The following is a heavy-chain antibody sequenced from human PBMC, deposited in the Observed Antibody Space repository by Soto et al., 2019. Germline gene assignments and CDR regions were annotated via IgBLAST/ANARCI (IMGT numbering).Heavy chain of an antibody. D-gene: IGHD3-10*01. J-gene: IGHJ6*03. CDR3: ARVGFGDTLPRPNYYYYYYMEV. Sequence: PSETLSLTCTVSGGSISSYYWSWIRQPPGKGLEWIGYIYYSGSTNYNPSLKSRVTISVDTSKNQFSLKLSSVTAADTSVYYCARVGFGDTLPRPNYYYYYYMEVWGKGTTVTVSS. V-gene: IGHV4-59*01. CDR1: GGSISSYY. CDR2: IYYSGST.